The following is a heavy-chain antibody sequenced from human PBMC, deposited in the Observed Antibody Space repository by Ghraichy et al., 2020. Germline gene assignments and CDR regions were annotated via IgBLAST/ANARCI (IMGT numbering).Heavy chain of an antibody. CDR2: IKQDGSEQ. Sequence: GESLNISCAASGFTFRSYWMTWVRQAPGKGLEWVANIKQDGSEQYYVDSVKGRFTISRDNSKNSLYLQINSLRAEDTAVYYCVRYSGTYYAFDIWGQGTMVTVSS. V-gene: IGHV3-7*03. CDR3: VRYSGTYYAFDI. CDR1: GFTFRSYW. D-gene: IGHD1-26*01. J-gene: IGHJ3*02.